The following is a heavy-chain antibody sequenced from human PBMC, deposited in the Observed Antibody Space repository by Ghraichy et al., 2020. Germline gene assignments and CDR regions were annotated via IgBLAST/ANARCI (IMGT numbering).Heavy chain of an antibody. CDR2: IWSDGSNK. J-gene: IGHJ6*02. CDR1: GFTLSSYA. D-gene: IGHD3-3*01. Sequence: GESLNISCAASGFTLSSYAIHWVRQAPGKGLEWVAVIWSDGSNKYYADSVRGRFTISRDNSKNTLHLQMNSLRAEDTAVYYCARPHSDFWRGYDYYHNGLDVWGQGTTVTVSS. CDR3: ARPHSDFWRGYDYYHNGLDV. V-gene: IGHV3-33*01.